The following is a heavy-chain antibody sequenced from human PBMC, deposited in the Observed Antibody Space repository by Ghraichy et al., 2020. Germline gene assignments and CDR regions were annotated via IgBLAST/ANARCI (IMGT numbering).Heavy chain of an antibody. D-gene: IGHD3-9*01. CDR2: IRHSGST. CDR3: ARGGYYDILTGYYDPFDY. CDR1: GGSFSGYY. V-gene: IGHV4-34*01. Sequence: SETLSLTCAVYGGSFSGYYWSWIRQPPGKGLEWIGEIRHSGSTNCNPSLKSRVTISVDTSKNQFSLKLSSVTAADTAVYYCARGGYYDILTGYYDPFDYWGQGTLVTVSS. J-gene: IGHJ4*02.